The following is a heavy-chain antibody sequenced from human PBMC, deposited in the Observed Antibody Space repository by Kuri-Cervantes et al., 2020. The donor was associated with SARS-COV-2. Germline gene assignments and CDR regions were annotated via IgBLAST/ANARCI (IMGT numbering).Heavy chain of an antibody. CDR3: AKTYYYDSRSNFDI. CDR1: GFTFSNAW. V-gene: IGHV3-53*01. CDR2: IYSGGST. D-gene: IGHD3-22*01. Sequence: GESLKISCAASGFTFSNAWMSWVRQAPGKGLEWVSVIYSGGSTYYADSVKGRFTISRDNSKNTLYLQMNSLRAEDTAVYYCAKTYYYDSRSNFDIWGQGTMVTVSS. J-gene: IGHJ3*02.